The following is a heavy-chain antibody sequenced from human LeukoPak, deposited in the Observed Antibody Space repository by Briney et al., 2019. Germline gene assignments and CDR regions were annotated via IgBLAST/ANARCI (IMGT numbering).Heavy chain of an antibody. CDR2: IDWDDDK. Sequence: ESGPALVKPTQTLTLTCTFSGFSLRTSGVCVSWIRQPPGKALEWLARIDWDDDKYYSTSLKTRLTISKDTFKNQVALTMTNMDPVDTATYYCARILRGPRDSGANYYYFDFWGQGTLVTVSS. CDR1: GFSLRTSGVC. V-gene: IGHV2-70*11. CDR3: ARILRGPRDSGANYYYFDF. J-gene: IGHJ4*02. D-gene: IGHD4/OR15-4a*01.